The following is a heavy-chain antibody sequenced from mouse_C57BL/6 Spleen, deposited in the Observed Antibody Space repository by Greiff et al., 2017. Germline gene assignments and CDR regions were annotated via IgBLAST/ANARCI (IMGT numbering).Heavy chain of an antibody. D-gene: IGHD1-1*01. CDR3: ARRDYYGSSKGYAMDY. CDR1: GYAFTNYL. Sequence: QVQLQQSGAELVRPGTSVKVSCKASGYAFTNYLIEWVKQRPGQGLEWIGVINPGSGGTNSNEKFKGKATLTADKSSSTAYMQLSSLTSEDSAVYFCARRDYYGSSKGYAMDYWGQGTSVTVSS. V-gene: IGHV1-54*01. J-gene: IGHJ4*01. CDR2: INPGSGGT.